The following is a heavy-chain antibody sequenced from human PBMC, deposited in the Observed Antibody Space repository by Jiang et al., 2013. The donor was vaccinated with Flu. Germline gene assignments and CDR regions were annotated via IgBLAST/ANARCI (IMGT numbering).Heavy chain of an antibody. D-gene: IGHD6-13*01. CDR1: GYIFTSHY. CDR2: INPSNGGT. J-gene: IGHJ5*02. CDR3: ARDTSAADTFWWFDP. Sequence: GAEVKKPGASVKVSCKASGYIFTSHYMHWVRQAPGQGLEWMAIINPSNGGTNYAQKFQGRVTLTRDTSTSTVYMELSSLRSEDTAVYYCARDTSAADTFWWFDPWGQGTLVTVSS. V-gene: IGHV1-46*01.